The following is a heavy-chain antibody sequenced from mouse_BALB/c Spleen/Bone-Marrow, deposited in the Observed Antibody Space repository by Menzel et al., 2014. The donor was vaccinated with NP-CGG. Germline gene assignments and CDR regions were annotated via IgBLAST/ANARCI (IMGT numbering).Heavy chain of an antibody. V-gene: IGHV2-2*02. CDR2: IWSCGST. Sequence: VKLVESGPGLVQPSQSLSITCTVSGFSLTSYGVHWVRQSPGKGLEWLGVIWSCGSTDYNAAFISRLSISKDNSKSQVFFKMNSLQANDTAMYYCARDGYYAMDYWGQGTSVTVSS. CDR1: GFSLTSYG. J-gene: IGHJ4*01. D-gene: IGHD2-3*01. CDR3: ARDGYYAMDY.